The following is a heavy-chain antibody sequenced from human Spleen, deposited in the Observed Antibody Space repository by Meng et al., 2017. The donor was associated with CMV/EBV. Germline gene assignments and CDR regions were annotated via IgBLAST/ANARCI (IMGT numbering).Heavy chain of an antibody. CDR1: DSYSCSGYY. Sequence: DSYSCSGYYWNWIRQHPGNGLEGIGWIYYNRGTKYNPSLKTRIAISVGTSKNQFSLKLSSVTAADTTVYYCAGVEYYDGSGIYYFDYWGQGTLVTVSS. CDR2: IYYNRGT. D-gene: IGHD3-22*01. CDR3: AGVEYYDGSGIYYFDY. V-gene: IGHV4-31*02. J-gene: IGHJ4*02.